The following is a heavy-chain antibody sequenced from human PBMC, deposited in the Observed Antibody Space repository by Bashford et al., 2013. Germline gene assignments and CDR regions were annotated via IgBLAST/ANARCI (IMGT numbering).Heavy chain of an antibody. V-gene: IGHV4-4*07. Sequence: SSETLSLTCNLSGDSISSYSWSWIRQPAGKGLEWIGRVFASGTTNYNFSLKDRVTMSIDTSRNQLSLKLSFVTAADTAMYYCARHHYDSTGLYYFDYWPREPWSPSPQ. CDR1: GDSISSYS. CDR3: ARHHYDSTGLYYFDY. J-gene: IGHJ4*02. D-gene: IGHD3-22*01. CDR2: VFASGTT.